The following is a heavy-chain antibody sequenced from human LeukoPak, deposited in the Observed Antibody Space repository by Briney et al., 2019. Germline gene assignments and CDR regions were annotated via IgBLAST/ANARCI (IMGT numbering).Heavy chain of an antibody. Sequence: GGSLRLSCAASGFTSSNYAMSWVRQAPGKGLEWVSASSGSGGITYYADSVKGRFTISRDDSKNTLYLQMNSLRAEDTAVYYCARHYDFWSGYYIGFDPWGQGARVTVSS. CDR2: SSGSGGIT. D-gene: IGHD3-3*01. J-gene: IGHJ5*02. CDR1: GFTSSNYA. CDR3: ARHYDFWSGYYIGFDP. V-gene: IGHV3-23*01.